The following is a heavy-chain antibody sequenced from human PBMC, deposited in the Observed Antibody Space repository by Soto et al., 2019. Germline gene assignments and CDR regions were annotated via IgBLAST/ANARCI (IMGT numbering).Heavy chain of an antibody. CDR1: GFTFSDYY. V-gene: IGHV3-11*01. J-gene: IGHJ5*02. D-gene: IGHD2-2*01. CDR2: ISSSGSTI. CDR3: ARDPNIVVVPGFGFAP. Sequence: PGWCLRLSCAASGFTFSDYYMSWIRQAPGKGLEWVSYISSSGSTISYADSVKGRFTISRDNAKNSLYLQMNSLRAEDTAVYYCARDPNIVVVPGFGFAPWGQGTLVTVSS.